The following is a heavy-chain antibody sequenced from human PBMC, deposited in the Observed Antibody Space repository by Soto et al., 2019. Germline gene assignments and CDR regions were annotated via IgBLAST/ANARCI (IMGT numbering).Heavy chain of an antibody. CDR2: IYYSGST. CDR3: AREGGYGGNSSHFDY. CDR1: GGSVSSGRYY. D-gene: IGHD2-21*02. J-gene: IGHJ4*02. V-gene: IGHV4-61*01. Sequence: QVQLQESGPGLVKPSETLSLTCTVSGGSVSSGRYYWCWIRQPPGKGLEWIGYIYYSGSTNYDPSLKGRVSIPVDTYKNQCSLKLSSVTAADTAVYYCAREGGYGGNSSHFDYWGQGTLVTVSS.